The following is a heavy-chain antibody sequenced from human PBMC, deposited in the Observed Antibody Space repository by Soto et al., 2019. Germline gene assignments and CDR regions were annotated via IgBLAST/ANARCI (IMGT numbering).Heavy chain of an antibody. D-gene: IGHD2-15*01. CDR2: ISYDGSTN. Sequence: QVQLVESGGGVVQPGRSLRLSCAASGFTFSNYAMSWVRQAPGKGLEWVAFISYDGSTNNYADSVKGRFTISRDNSKNTLYLQMNSLRAEDTAVYFCARRLPQEDGAFDIWGQGTMVTVSS. V-gene: IGHV3-30-3*01. CDR1: GFTFSNYA. J-gene: IGHJ3*02. CDR3: ARRLPQEDGAFDI.